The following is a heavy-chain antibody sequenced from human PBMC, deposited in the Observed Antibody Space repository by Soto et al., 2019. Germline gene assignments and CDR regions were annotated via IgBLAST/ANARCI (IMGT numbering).Heavy chain of an antibody. J-gene: IGHJ6*02. Sequence: EVQLLQSGAEVRKPGESLKISCVGSGYSFSSYYIGWVRQMPGRGLEWMGLIYPGDSDIRYRPSFQGQVTISSDKSNNTVYLQWSSLKASDTAVYYCARPNASGSSWFNYYGMDVWGQGTPVTVS. D-gene: IGHD6-13*01. CDR1: GYSFSSYY. CDR2: IYPGDSDI. CDR3: ARPNASGSSWFNYYGMDV. V-gene: IGHV5-51*01.